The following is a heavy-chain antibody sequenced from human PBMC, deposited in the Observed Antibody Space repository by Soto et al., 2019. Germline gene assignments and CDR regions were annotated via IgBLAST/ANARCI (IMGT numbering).Heavy chain of an antibody. D-gene: IGHD1-26*01. V-gene: IGHV3-21*01. J-gene: IGHJ4*02. CDR2: INGRSNYV. CDR3: AREDGVVGSSSAFDH. Sequence: EVVLLESGGGLVQPGGSLRLSCEASGFTFSSFAMSWVRQTPGKGLEWLSSINGRSNYVYYADSVKGRFTISRDNAKNSLYLQMNRLRAEDTAIYYCAREDGVVGSSSAFDHWGLGTLVTVSS. CDR1: GFTFSSFA.